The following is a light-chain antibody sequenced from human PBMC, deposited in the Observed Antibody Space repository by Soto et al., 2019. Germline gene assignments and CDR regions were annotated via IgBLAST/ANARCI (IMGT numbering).Light chain of an antibody. CDR1: QSISSW. J-gene: IGKJ1*01. CDR3: QQYNSYSRT. Sequence: DIQMTKSPSTLSASVGDRVTITCRASQSISSWLAWNQQKPGKAPKLLIYDASSLESGVPSRFSGSGSGTEFTLTISSLQPDDFATYYCQQYNSYSRTFGQGTKV. V-gene: IGKV1-5*01. CDR2: DAS.